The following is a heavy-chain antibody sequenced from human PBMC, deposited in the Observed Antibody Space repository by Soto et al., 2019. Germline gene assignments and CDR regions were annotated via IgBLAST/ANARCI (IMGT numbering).Heavy chain of an antibody. V-gene: IGHV3-30*02. Sequence: GGSLRLSCAPSGLTFINYAMHWVRQAPGKGLEWVAVIRYDGSHENYADSVKGRFTISRDNSKNILYLQMNSLRAEDTALYYCVGQLYSSGWAAVSPWGQGTLVTVSS. J-gene: IGHJ5*02. CDR1: GLTFINYA. D-gene: IGHD6-19*01. CDR3: VGQLYSSGWAAVSP. CDR2: IRYDGSHE.